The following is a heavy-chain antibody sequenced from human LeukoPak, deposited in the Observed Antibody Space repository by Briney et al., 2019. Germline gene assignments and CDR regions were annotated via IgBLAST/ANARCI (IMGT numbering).Heavy chain of an antibody. CDR2: INHSGST. CDR1: GGSFSGYY. Sequence: SETLSLTCAVYGGSFSGYYWSWIRRPPGKGLEWIGEINHSGSTNYNPSLKSRVTISVDTSKNQFSLKLSSVTAADTAVYYCARGPPYYYDSSGYYYPEYFQHWGQGTLVTVSS. J-gene: IGHJ1*01. D-gene: IGHD3-22*01. V-gene: IGHV4-34*01. CDR3: ARGPPYYYDSSGYYYPEYFQH.